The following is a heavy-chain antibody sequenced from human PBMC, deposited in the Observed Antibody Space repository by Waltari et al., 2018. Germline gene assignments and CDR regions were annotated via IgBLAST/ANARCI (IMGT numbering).Heavy chain of an antibody. D-gene: IGHD6-13*01. V-gene: IGHV4-34*01. CDR2: IVHSGST. J-gene: IGHJ4*02. CDR3: ARGSPLIAAAEVYYFDY. Sequence: QVQLQQWGAGLLKPSETLSLTCAAYGGSFSGYYWSWIRQPPGKGLGWIREIVHSGSTNSVPSLMIQFSLSVDTSKNQFSLKLSSVTAADTAVYYCARGSPLIAAAEVYYFDYWGQGTLVTVSS. CDR1: GGSFSGYY.